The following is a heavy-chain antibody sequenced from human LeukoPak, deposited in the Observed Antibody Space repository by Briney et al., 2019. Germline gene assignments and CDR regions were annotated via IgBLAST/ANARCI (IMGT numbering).Heavy chain of an antibody. V-gene: IGHV3-48*04. Sequence: GGSLRLSCAVSGFTFSVYGMNWVRQAPGKGLEWLSHISSGGTTIYYADSVKGRFTVSRDNVENSLFLQMNSLRVNDTAVYYCVRDFEVPAAAPDYYYFYYMDVWGTGTTVTVSS. CDR3: VRDFEVPAAAPDYYYFYYMDV. CDR2: ISSGGTTI. D-gene: IGHD2-2*01. CDR1: GFTFSVYG. J-gene: IGHJ6*03.